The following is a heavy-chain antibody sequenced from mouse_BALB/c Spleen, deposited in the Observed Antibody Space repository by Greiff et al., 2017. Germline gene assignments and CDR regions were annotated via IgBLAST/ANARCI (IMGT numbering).Heavy chain of an antibody. D-gene: IGHD2-3*01. Sequence: QVQLKQSGAELVRPGTSVKVSCKASGYAFTNYLIEWVKQRPGQGLEWIGVINPGSGGTNYNEKFKGKATLTADKSSSTAYMQLSSLTSDDSAVYFCARRWLAMDYWGQGTSVTVSS. CDR3: ARRWLAMDY. CDR2: INPGSGGT. V-gene: IGHV1-54*01. CDR1: GYAFTNYL. J-gene: IGHJ4*01.